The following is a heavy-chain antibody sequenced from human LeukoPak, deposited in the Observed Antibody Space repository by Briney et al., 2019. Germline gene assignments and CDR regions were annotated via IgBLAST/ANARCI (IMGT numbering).Heavy chain of an antibody. CDR2: IVVGSGNT. CDR1: GFTFTSSA. J-gene: IGHJ4*02. Sequence: GTSVKVSCKASGFTFTSSAVQWVRQARGQRLEWIGWIVVGSGNTNYAQKFQERVTITRDMSTSTAYMELSSLRSEDTAVYYCARHKRGVVTGGPYFDYWGQGTLVTVSS. D-gene: IGHD2-21*02. V-gene: IGHV1-58*01. CDR3: ARHKRGVVTGGPYFDY.